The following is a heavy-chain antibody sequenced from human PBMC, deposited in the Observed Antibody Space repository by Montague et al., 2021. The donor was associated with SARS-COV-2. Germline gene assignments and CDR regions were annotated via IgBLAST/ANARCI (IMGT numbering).Heavy chain of an antibody. CDR2: IYTSGST. CDR3: ARDLAPYYGSGSYYNPIDAFDT. D-gene: IGHD3-10*01. V-gene: IGHV4-61*02. J-gene: IGHJ3*02. CDR1: GGSISSGSYY. Sequence: SETLSLTCTVSGGSISSGSYYWSWIRQPAGKGLEWIGRIYTSGSTNYNPSLKSRVTISVDTSKNQFSLKLSSVTAADTAVYYCARDLAPYYGSGSYYNPIDAFDTWGQGTMVTVSS.